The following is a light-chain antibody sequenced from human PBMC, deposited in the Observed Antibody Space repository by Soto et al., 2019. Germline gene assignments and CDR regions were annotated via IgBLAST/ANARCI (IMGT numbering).Light chain of an antibody. Sequence: DIQMTQSPSTLSASVGDRVTITCRASQSISSWLAWYQQKPGKAPKLLIYKASSLESGVPSRFSDSGSGTEFTLTISSLQPDDFATYYCQQYSSYSTFGQGTKVEIE. J-gene: IGKJ1*01. V-gene: IGKV1-5*03. CDR3: QQYSSYST. CDR2: KAS. CDR1: QSISSW.